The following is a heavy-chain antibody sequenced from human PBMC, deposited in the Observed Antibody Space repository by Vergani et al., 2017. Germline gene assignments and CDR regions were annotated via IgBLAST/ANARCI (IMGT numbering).Heavy chain of an antibody. D-gene: IGHD4/OR15-4a*01. J-gene: IGHJ4*02. Sequence: QVQLQESGPGLVKPSETLSLTCSVSGYPMTSGHFWGWIRQPPGGGLEWIANIYHGGATYYNRSLQRRATMFLDTSKSQFSLNLSSLTAADTGMYFCATGVRPRENDYGDYFDNWGQGILVTVTS. CDR2: IYHGGAT. CDR3: ATGVRPRENDYGDYFDN. CDR1: GYPMTSGHF. V-gene: IGHV4-38-2*02.